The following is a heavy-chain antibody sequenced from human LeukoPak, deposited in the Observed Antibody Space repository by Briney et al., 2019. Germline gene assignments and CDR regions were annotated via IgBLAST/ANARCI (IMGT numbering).Heavy chain of an antibody. CDR2: ISNTGDII. CDR1: GFTFSNYE. CDR3: AELGITMIGGV. D-gene: IGHD3-10*02. V-gene: IGHV3-48*03. Sequence: AGGSLRLSCAASGFTFSNYEMNWVRQAPGKGLEWISHISNTGDIIHYADSVEGRFTISRDNAKNSLYLQMNSLRAEDTAVYYCAELGITMIGGVWGKGTTVTISS. J-gene: IGHJ6*04.